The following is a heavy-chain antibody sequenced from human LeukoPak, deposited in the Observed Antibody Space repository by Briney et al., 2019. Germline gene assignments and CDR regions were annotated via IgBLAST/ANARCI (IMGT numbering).Heavy chain of an antibody. CDR3: ASMPSTEIYYFYYLDV. V-gene: IGHV3-23*01. D-gene: IGHD2-2*01. Sequence: RPGGSLRLSRADSSFTFSSYRMNCVRPPPGKGLGWVSGISVNAVSTYYADSVKGRFTISRDNSKNTLYLHMDRLGTEDTAVYYCASMPSTEIYYFYYLDVWGKGTTVTASS. CDR2: ISVNAVST. J-gene: IGHJ6*03. CDR1: SFTFSSYR.